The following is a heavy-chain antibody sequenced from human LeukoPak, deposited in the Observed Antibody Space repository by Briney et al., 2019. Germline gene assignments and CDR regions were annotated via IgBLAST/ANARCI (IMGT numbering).Heavy chain of an antibody. CDR1: GFTFSSYA. J-gene: IGHJ4*02. Sequence: PGGSPRLSCAASGFTFSSYAMSWVRQAPGKGLEWVSAISGSGGSTYYADSVKGRFTISRDNSKNTLYLQMNSLRAEDTAVYYCARGIAVAKGPYYFDYWGQGTLVTVSS. V-gene: IGHV3-23*01. CDR2: ISGSGGST. CDR3: ARGIAVAKGPYYFDY. D-gene: IGHD6-19*01.